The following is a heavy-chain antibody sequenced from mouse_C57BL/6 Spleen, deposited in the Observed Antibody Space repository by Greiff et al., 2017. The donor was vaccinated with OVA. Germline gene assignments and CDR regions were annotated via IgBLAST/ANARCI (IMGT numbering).Heavy chain of an antibody. Sequence: QVQLQQPGAELVRPGSSVKLSCTASGYTFTSYWMPWVKQRPIQGLEWIGNIDPSDSETHYNQKFKDKATLTVDKSSSTAYMQLSSLTSDDSAVYYCAREITGTYYFDYWGQGTTLTGSS. CDR2: IDPSDSET. D-gene: IGHD4-1*01. CDR1: GYTFTSYW. V-gene: IGHV1-52*01. J-gene: IGHJ2*01. CDR3: AREITGTYYFDY.